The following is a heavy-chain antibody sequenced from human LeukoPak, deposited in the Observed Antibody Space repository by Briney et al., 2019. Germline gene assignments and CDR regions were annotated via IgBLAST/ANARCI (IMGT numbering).Heavy chain of an antibody. Sequence: GGSLRLSCAASGFTFSSYSMNWVRQAPGKGLEWVSGISWNSGSIGYADSVKGRFTISRDNAKNSLYLQMNSLRAEDTALYYCAKDKEDYYYYMDVWGKGTTVTVSS. CDR2: ISWNSGSI. J-gene: IGHJ6*03. CDR1: GFTFSSYS. V-gene: IGHV3-9*01. CDR3: AKDKEDYYYYMDV.